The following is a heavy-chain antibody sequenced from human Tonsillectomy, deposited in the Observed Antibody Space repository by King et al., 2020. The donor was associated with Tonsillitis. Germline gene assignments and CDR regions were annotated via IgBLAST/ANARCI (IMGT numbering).Heavy chain of an antibody. CDR2: IYPVDSGT. V-gene: IGHV5-51*01. CDR1: GYSFIRYW. J-gene: IGHJ4*02. D-gene: IGHD3-22*01. Sequence: VQLVESGAEVKKPGESLKISCKGSGYSFIRYWIGWVRQMPGKGLEWMGIIYPVDSGTRYSPSFQGQVTISADKSISPAYLQWSSRKASDTAMYYGARQGSYYDSSGYYVDWGQGTLVTVSS. CDR3: ARQGSYYDSSGYYVD.